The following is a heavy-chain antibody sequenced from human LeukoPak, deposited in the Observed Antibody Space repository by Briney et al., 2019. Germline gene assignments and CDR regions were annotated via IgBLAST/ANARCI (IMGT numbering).Heavy chain of an antibody. Sequence: SETLSLTCTVSSGSISTFYWSWIRQPPGRGLEWIGYVYQSGATSYNPSLKRRVTISADTSKNQFSLRVTSVTAADTAVYYCARHDGSLGYFDNWGQRTLVTASS. CDR2: VYQSGAT. V-gene: IGHV4-59*08. CDR1: SGSISTFY. D-gene: IGHD1-26*01. J-gene: IGHJ4*02. CDR3: ARHDGSLGYFDN.